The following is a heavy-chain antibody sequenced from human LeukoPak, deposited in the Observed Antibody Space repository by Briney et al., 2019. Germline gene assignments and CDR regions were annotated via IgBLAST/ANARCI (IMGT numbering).Heavy chain of an antibody. D-gene: IGHD6-13*01. CDR1: GDTFTDYY. V-gene: IGHV1-2*02. Sequence: ASVKVSCKASGDTFTDYYLRWVRQAPGQGLEWVCGINPGNGATHFAQKFRGRVTVTRDTAISTGYVELSGLTSDDAAVYYCAMELLVPIPLKAFHYWGQGTLVTVSS. CDR3: AMELLVPIPLKAFHY. J-gene: IGHJ4*02. CDR2: INPGNGAT.